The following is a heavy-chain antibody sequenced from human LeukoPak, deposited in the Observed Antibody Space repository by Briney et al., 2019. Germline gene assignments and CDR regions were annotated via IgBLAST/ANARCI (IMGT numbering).Heavy chain of an antibody. D-gene: IGHD1-26*01. CDR1: GFTFDDYA. J-gene: IGHJ4*02. V-gene: IGHV3-9*01. CDR3: AKDRGGSYYVPDDY. Sequence: GGSLRLSCAASGFTFDDYAMHWVRQAPGKGLEWVSGISWNSGSIGYADSVKGRFTISRDNAKNSLYLQMNSLRAEDTALYYCAKDRGGSYYVPDDYWGQGTLVTVSS. CDR2: ISWNSGSI.